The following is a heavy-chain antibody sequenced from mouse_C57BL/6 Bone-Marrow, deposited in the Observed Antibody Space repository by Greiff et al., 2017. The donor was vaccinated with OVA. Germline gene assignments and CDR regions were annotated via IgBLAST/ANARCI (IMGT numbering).Heavy chain of an antibody. CDR2: IWRGGST. V-gene: IGHV2-5*01. CDR1: GFSLTSYG. D-gene: IGHD1-1*01. J-gene: IGHJ1*03. Sequence: VKVEESGPGLVQPSQSLSITCTVSGFSLTSYGVHWVRQSPGKGLEWLGVIWRGGSTDYNAAFMSRLSITKDNSKSQVFFKMNSLQADDTAIYYCAKNRGSHYYGRSYWYFDVWGTGTTVTVSS. CDR3: AKNRGSHYYGRSYWYFDV.